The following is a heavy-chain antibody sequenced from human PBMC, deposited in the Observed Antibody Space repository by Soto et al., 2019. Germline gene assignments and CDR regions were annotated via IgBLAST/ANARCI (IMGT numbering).Heavy chain of an antibody. J-gene: IGHJ4*02. Sequence: SETLSLTCTVSGGSISSNYWTWIRQPPGKGLEWIGSVYNRGSTNYNPSLKSRVTISEDTSKSQFSLKVNSMTAADTAVYYCARYRREAVAGYTLDNWGQGILVTVSS. CDR3: ARYRREAVAGYTLDN. CDR2: VYNRGST. CDR1: GGSISSNY. D-gene: IGHD6-13*01. V-gene: IGHV4-59*01.